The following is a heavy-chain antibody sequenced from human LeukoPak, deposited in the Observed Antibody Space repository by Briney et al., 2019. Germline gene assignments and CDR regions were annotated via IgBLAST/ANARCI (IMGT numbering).Heavy chain of an antibody. Sequence: GGSLRLSCAVSGFTFSGFWMSWSRQAPGKGLEWVASINSDGSEGYYADVVKGRFTISRDNAKNSLYLQMDSVRDEDTAVYYCARDRDYAFDYWGQGTLVTVSS. CDR2: INSDGSEG. CDR3: ARDRDYAFDY. D-gene: IGHD4-17*01. V-gene: IGHV3-7*01. CDR1: GFTFSGFW. J-gene: IGHJ4*02.